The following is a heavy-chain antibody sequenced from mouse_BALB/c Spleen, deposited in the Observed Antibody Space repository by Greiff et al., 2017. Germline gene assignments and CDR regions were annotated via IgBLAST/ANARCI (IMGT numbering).Heavy chain of an antibody. CDR3: AREGYGNPYYFDY. CDR1: GYAFTNYL. D-gene: IGHD2-10*02. J-gene: IGHJ2*01. V-gene: IGHV1-54*01. Sequence: VKLQESGAELVRPGTSVKVSCKASGYAFTNYLIEWVKQRPGQGLEWIGVINPGSGGTNYNEKFKGKATLTADKSSSTAYMQLSSLTSDDSAVYFCAREGYGNPYYFDYWGQGTTLTVSS. CDR2: INPGSGGT.